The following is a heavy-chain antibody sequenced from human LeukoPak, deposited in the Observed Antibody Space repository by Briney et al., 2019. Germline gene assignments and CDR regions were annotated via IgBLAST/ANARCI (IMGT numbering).Heavy chain of an antibody. J-gene: IGHJ4*02. CDR2: IYSGGST. CDR1: GFSVSNNY. V-gene: IGHV3-53*01. CDR3: ARGRRDFDY. Sequence: GGSLRLSCAASGFSVSNNYMSWVRQAPGKGLEWVSIIYSGGSTHYVDSVKGRFTISRDNSKNTLYLQMNSLRAEDTAVYYCARGRRDFDYWGQGTLVTVSS.